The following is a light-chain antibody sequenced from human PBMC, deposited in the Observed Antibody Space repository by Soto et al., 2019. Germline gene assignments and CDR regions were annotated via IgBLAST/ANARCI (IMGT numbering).Light chain of an antibody. V-gene: IGKV3-20*01. CDR2: GAS. CDR3: HQDFNLPWT. Sequence: EIVLTQSPGTLSLSPGERATLSCRASQSVSSSYLAWYQQKPGQAPRLLIYGASGRATGIPDRFSGSGSGTDFTLTISSLQPEDFAVYFCHQDFNLPWTFGQGTKVDIK. J-gene: IGKJ1*01. CDR1: QSVSSSY.